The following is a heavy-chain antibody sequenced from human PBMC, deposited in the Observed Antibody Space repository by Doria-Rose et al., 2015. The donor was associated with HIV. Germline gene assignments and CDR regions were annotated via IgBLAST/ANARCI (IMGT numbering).Heavy chain of an antibody. V-gene: IGHV2-26*01. CDR1: GVSLSSPGMG. CDR2: IFSDAER. Sequence: SGPVLVKPTETLALTCTVSGVSLSSPGMGVSWIRQPPGKALAWLANIFSDAERSYKSSLKSRLTITRGTSKSQVFLTMTDMDPVDTATYYCARIKSSRWYHKYYFDFWGQGTLVIVSA. CDR3: ARIKSSRWYHKYYFDF. D-gene: IGHD6-13*01. J-gene: IGHJ4*02.